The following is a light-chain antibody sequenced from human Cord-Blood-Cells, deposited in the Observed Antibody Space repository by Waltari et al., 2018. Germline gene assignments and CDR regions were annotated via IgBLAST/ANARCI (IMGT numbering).Light chain of an antibody. CDR3: RQANCFHPGT. J-gene: IGKJ1*01. V-gene: IGKV1-12*01. Sequence: DIQLTQSPSSVSASVGDRPTHTCRASQGIRSWLAWDQQKRGKAPKLLIYAASSSQSGVPSRFSGSGSETDFALTISSLQPGDFASYCCRQANCFHPGTFGEGATVEIK. CDR2: AAS. CDR1: QGIRSW.